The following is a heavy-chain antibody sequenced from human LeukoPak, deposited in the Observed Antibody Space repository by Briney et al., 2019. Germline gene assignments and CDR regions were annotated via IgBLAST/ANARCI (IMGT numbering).Heavy chain of an antibody. V-gene: IGHV4-34*01. CDR1: GGSFSGYY. CDR2: INHSGST. CDR3: ARGLSRAYYYGSGSYANWFDP. Sequence: PSETLSLTCAVYGGSFSGYYWSWIRQPPGKGLEWIGEINHSGSTNYNPSLKSRDTISVDTSKNQFSLKLSSVTAADTAVYYCARGLSRAYYYGSGSYANWFDPWGQGTLVTVSS. D-gene: IGHD3-10*01. J-gene: IGHJ5*02.